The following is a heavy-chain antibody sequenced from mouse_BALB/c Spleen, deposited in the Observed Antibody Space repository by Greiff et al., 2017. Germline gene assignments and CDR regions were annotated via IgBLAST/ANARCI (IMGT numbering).Heavy chain of an antibody. D-gene: IGHD2-12*01. CDR2: IYPGGGST. V-gene: IGHV1-63*02. CDR1: GYTFTNYW. J-gene: IGHJ2*01. Sequence: VQLQESGAELVRPGPSVKMSCKAAGYTFTNYWIGWVKQRPGHGLEWIGDIYPGGGSTNYNEKFKGKATLTADTSSSHSYMQLSSLTSEDAAIYYCARKESCYDVDYWGEGTTLTVSS. CDR3: ARKESCYDVDY.